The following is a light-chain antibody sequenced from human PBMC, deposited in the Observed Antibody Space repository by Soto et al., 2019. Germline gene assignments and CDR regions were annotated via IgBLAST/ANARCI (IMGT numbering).Light chain of an antibody. V-gene: IGLV1-47*01. Sequence: QSVLHLPPSASGTLGQGVTMSSSGTSSNLGSNFVYLYQQFPGTAPKLLIIRNNQRPSGVPDRFSGSKSGTSASLAISGLPSEDEADYYCAACDDSLSGWVFGGGTKVTVL. J-gene: IGLJ3*02. CDR1: SSNLGSNF. CDR2: RNN. CDR3: AACDDSLSGWV.